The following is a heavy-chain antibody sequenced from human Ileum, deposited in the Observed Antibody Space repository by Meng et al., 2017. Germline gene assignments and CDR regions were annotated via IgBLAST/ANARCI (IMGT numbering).Heavy chain of an antibody. CDR2: IYYSGST. CDR1: GGSVSSGNYY. CDR3: ARGGFFEAAAANLIDS. V-gene: IGHV4-61*01. D-gene: IGHD6-13*01. Sequence: SETLSLTCTVSGGSVSSGNYYWSWIRQPPGKGLEWIGYIYYSGSTNYNPSLKSRVTISVDTSKNQFSLTLSSVTAADTAVYYCARGGFFEAAAANLIDSWGQGTLVTVSS. J-gene: IGHJ4*02.